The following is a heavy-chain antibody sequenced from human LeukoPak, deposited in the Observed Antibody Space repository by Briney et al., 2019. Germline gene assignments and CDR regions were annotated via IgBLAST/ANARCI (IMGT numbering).Heavy chain of an antibody. J-gene: IGHJ6*03. CDR2: MNPNSGNT. V-gene: IGHV1-8*03. CDR3: ARGSISYYDFWSGYYWWYYYYYMDV. D-gene: IGHD3-3*01. CDR1: GYTFSNND. Sequence: ASVKVSCKASGYTFSNNDINWVRQATGQGLEWMGWMNPNSGNTGYAQKFQGRVTITRNTSISTAYMELSSLRSEDTAVYYCARGSISYYDFWSGYYWWYYYYYMDVWGKGTTVTVSS.